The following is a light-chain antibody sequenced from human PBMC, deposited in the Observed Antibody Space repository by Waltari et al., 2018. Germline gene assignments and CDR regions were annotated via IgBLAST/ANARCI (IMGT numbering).Light chain of an antibody. CDR2: EDS. CDR3: YSTDSSGYLKV. V-gene: IGLV3-10*01. Sequence: SSELTPPPSVSVSPGQTARTTFRGYALPHKSAFWYPQKSGQAPALIIFEDSKRPSRIPDRFSASSSGTMATFTITGAQVDDEADYYCYSTDSSGYLKVFGGGTKLTVL. CDR1: ALPHKS. J-gene: IGLJ2*01.